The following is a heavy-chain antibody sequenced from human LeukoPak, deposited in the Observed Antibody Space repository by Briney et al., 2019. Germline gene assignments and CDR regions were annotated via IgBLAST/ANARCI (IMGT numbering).Heavy chain of an antibody. CDR1: GFTFSGSA. D-gene: IGHD4-17*01. CDR2: IKTKANNYAT. CDR3: TRLDYGDFRFDY. J-gene: IGHJ4*02. V-gene: IGHV3-73*01. Sequence: PGGSLRLSCAASGFTFSGSALHWVRQASGKGLEWVGRIKTKANNYATAYAASVKGRFIISRHDSKNTAYLQMNSPKTEDTAVYYCTRLDYGDFRFDYWGQGTLVTVSS.